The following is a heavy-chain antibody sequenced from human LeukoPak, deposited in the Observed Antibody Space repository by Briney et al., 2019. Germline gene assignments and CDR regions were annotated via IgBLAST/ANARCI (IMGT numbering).Heavy chain of an antibody. CDR3: AGGEANCSGGSCQFPFDY. Sequence: GGSLRLSCAASGFTFSSYSMNWVRQAPGKGLEWVSSISSSSSYIYYADSVKGRFTTSRDNAKNPLYLQMNSLRAEDTAVYYCAGGEANCSGGSCQFPFDYWGQGTLVTVSS. CDR2: ISSSSSYI. V-gene: IGHV3-21*01. CDR1: GFTFSSYS. J-gene: IGHJ4*02. D-gene: IGHD2-15*01.